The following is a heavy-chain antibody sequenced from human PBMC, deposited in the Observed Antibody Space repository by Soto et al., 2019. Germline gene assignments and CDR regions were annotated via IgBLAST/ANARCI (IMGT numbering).Heavy chain of an antibody. Sequence: QVQLVESGGGVVQPGRSLRLSCAASGFTFSSYAMHWVRQAPGKGLEWVAVISYDGSNKYYADSVKGRFTISRDNSKNRLHLQMNSLRADDTAVYYCARDKRDLRFLKWSYYFDFCGQGTLVTVSS. V-gene: IGHV3-30-3*01. J-gene: IGHJ4*02. CDR1: GFTFSSYA. CDR3: ARDKRDLRFLKWSYYFDF. D-gene: IGHD3-3*01. CDR2: ISYDGSNK.